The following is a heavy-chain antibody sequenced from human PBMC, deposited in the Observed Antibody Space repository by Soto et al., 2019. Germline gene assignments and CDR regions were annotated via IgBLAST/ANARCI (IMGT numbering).Heavy chain of an antibody. CDR3: TRHASWSGYWFDP. CDR1: EFTFSGSA. Sequence: GSLRLSCAASEFTFSGSAMHWVRQTSRKGLEWVGRIRSKANSYATAYAASVKGRFTISRDDSKNTAYLQMNSLKTEDTAVYYCTRHASWSGYWFDPWGQVALVTISS. D-gene: IGHD3-3*01. CDR2: IRSKANSYAT. J-gene: IGHJ5*02. V-gene: IGHV3-73*01.